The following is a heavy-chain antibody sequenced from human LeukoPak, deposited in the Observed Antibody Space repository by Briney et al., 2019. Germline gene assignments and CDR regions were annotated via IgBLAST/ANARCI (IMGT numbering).Heavy chain of an antibody. CDR2: IWYDGSNK. CDR1: GFTFSSYG. CDR3: AGAKAYCSGGSCYSDYYYGMDV. V-gene: IGHV3-33*01. D-gene: IGHD2-15*01. Sequence: PGRSLRLSCAASGFTFSSYGMHWVRQAPGKGLEWVAVIWYDGSNKYYADSVKGRFTISRDNSKNTLYLHMNSLRAEDTAVYYCAGAKAYCSGGSCYSDYYYGMDVWGKGTTVTVSS. J-gene: IGHJ6*04.